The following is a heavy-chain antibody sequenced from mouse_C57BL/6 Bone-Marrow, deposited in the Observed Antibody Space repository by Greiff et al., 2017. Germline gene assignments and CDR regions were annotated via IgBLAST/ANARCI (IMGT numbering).Heavy chain of an antibody. D-gene: IGHD2-4*01. CDR3: ARFYYYFAN. CDR2: IRNKANGYKT. J-gene: IGHJ3*01. V-gene: IGHV7-3*01. Sequence: EVQGVESGGGLVQPGGSLSLSCAASGFTFTDYYMSWVRQPPGKALEWLGFIRNKANGYKTEYMASVKGRFTISRDNSQSCLYLQMNALSAEYSATYYCARFYYYFANWGQGTLVSVSA. CDR1: GFTFTDYY.